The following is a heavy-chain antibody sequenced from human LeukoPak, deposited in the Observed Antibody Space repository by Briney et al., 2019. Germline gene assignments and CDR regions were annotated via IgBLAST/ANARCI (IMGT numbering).Heavy chain of an antibody. CDR1: GFTLSSYA. J-gene: IGHJ4*02. CDR2: ISVSGNT. D-gene: IGHD4-17*01. Sequence: GGSLRLSCAASGFTLSSYAMSWVRQGPGKGLEWVSAISVSGNTYHADSVKGRFTISRDSSKNTLYLQMNSLRAGDAAVYYCARDDYGGIDYWGQGTLVTVSS. V-gene: IGHV3-23*01. CDR3: ARDDYGGIDY.